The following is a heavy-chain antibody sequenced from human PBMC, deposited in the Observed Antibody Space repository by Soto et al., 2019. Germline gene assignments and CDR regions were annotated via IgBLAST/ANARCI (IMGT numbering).Heavy chain of an antibody. V-gene: IGHV3-21*01. J-gene: IGHJ6*02. CDR3: ARDKGTRVRGVIGDYYYYYGMDV. D-gene: IGHD3-10*01. Sequence: EVQLVESGGGLVKPGGSLRLSCAASGFTFSSYSMNWVRQAPGKGLEWVSSISSSSSYIYYADSVKGRFTISRDNAKNSLYLQMNSLRAEDTAVYYCARDKGTRVRGVIGDYYYYYGMDVWGQGTTVTVSS. CDR2: ISSSSSYI. CDR1: GFTFSSYS.